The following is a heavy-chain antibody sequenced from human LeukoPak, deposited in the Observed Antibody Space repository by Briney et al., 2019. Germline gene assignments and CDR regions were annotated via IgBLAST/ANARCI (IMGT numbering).Heavy chain of an antibody. D-gene: IGHD6-19*01. V-gene: IGHV3-53*01. CDR3: ASPTSGQSFDI. CDR1: GFTVCSNY. J-gene: IGHJ3*02. CDR2: IYQSGNI. Sequence: GGSLRLSCAASGFTVCSNYMSWVRLAPGKGLEWVSLIYQSGNIYYADSVKGRFTISRDNSKNTLYLQMNSLRAEDTAVYYCASPTSGQSFDIWGQGTMVTVSS.